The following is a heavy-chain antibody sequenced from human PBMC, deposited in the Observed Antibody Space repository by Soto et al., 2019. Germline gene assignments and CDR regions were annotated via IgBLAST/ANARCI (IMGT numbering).Heavy chain of an antibody. V-gene: IGHV4-34*01. D-gene: IGHD3-3*01. CDR3: ARRGFWSGYYKDY. Sequence: QVQLQQWGAGLLKPSETLSLTCAVYGGSFSGYYWSWIRQPPGKGLEWIGEINHSGSTNYNPSLKSRVTISVDTSKNQFSLKLSSVTAADPAVYYCARRGFWSGYYKDYWGQGTLVTVSS. CDR2: INHSGST. CDR1: GGSFSGYY. J-gene: IGHJ4*02.